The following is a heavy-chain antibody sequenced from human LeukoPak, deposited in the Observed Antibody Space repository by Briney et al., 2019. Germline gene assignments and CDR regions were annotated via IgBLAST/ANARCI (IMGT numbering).Heavy chain of an antibody. Sequence: SETLSLTCAVYGGSFSGYYWSWIRQPPGKGLEWIGEINHSGSTNYNPSLKSRVTISVDTSKNQFSLKLSSVTAADTAVYYCARVGSGSSGWARIYYFDYWGQGTLVTVSS. CDR1: GGSFSGYY. D-gene: IGHD6-19*01. CDR3: ARVGSGSSGWARIYYFDY. J-gene: IGHJ4*02. V-gene: IGHV4-34*01. CDR2: INHSGST.